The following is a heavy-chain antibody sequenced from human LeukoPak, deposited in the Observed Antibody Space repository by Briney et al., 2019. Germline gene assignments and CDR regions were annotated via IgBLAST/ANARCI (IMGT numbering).Heavy chain of an antibody. V-gene: IGHV6-1*01. D-gene: IGHD2-21*01. CDR2: TYYRSKWSY. J-gene: IGHJ4*02. Sequence: SQTLSLTCVVSEDSVSSNSAGWHWIRQSPSRGLEWLGRTYYRSKWSYDYALSVRSRISINPDTSKNQFSLQLNSVTPEDTAVYYCARSTSGVVFGSWGQGTLVTVSS. CDR1: EDSVSSNSAG. CDR3: ARSTSGVVFGS.